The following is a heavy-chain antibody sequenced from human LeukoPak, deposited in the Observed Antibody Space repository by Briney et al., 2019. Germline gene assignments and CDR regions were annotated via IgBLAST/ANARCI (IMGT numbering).Heavy chain of an antibody. Sequence: PSETLSLTCIVSGVSISSGSNYWGWIRQPPGKGLEWIGSIYYSGNTYYNSSLKSRATISVDTSKNQFSLKLTSVTAADTAVYYCARLKEFQKIFDSWGQGNLVTVSS. V-gene: IGHV4-39*01. J-gene: IGHJ4*02. D-gene: IGHD2-21*01. CDR3: ARLKEFQKIFDS. CDR2: IYYSGNT. CDR1: GVSISSGSNY.